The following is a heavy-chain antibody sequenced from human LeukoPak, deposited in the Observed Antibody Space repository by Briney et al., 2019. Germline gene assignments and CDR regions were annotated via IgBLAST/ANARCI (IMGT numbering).Heavy chain of an antibody. CDR1: GFTFSDYY. V-gene: IGHV3-11*01. Sequence: PGGSLRLSCAASGFTFSDYYMSWIRQAPGKGLEWVSYISSSGSTIYYADSVKGRFTVSRDNAKNSLYLQMNSLRAEDTALYYCAKDSGSSSWYYFDYWGQGTLVTVSS. CDR2: ISSSGSTI. J-gene: IGHJ4*02. CDR3: AKDSGSSSWYYFDY. D-gene: IGHD6-13*01.